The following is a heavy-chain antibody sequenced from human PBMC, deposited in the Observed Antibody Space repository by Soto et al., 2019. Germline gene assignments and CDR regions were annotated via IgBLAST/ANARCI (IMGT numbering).Heavy chain of an antibody. CDR2: IYYSGST. V-gene: IGHV4-39*01. J-gene: IGHJ4*02. CDR1: GGSISSSSYY. CDR3: ARHTPAISISYH. D-gene: IGHD2-15*01. Sequence: QLQLQESGPGLVKPSETLSLTCTVPGGSISSSSYYWGWIRQPPGKGLEWIGSIYYSGSTYYNPSRKSRVTISVDTSKNQFSLKLSSVTVADMAVYYCARHTPAISISYHWGQGTLVTVSS.